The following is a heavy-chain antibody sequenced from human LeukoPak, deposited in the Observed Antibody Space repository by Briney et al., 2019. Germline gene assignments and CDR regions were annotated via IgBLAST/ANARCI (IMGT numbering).Heavy chain of an antibody. CDR2: ISYDGSNK. Sequence: GGSLRLSCAASGFTFSSYAMHWVRQAPGKGLEWVAVISYDGSNKYYADSVKGRFTISRDNSKNTLYLQMNSLRAEDTAVYYCARGSYSSGWYGYFQHWGQGTLVTVSS. CDR3: ARGSYSSGWYGYFQH. J-gene: IGHJ1*01. CDR1: GFTFSSYA. V-gene: IGHV3-30-3*01. D-gene: IGHD6-19*01.